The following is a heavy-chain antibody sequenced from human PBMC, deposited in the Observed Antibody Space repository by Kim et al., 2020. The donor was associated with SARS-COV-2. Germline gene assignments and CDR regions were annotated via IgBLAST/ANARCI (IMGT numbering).Heavy chain of an antibody. D-gene: IGHD1-1*01. CDR1: GFTFSSYA. V-gene: IGHV3-30*04. CDR2: ISYDGSNK. CDR3: ARAVHRSGQWNDFDY. Sequence: GSLRLSCAASGFTFSSYAMHWVRQAPGKGLEWVAVISYDGSNKYYADSVKGRFTISRDNSKNTLYLQMNSLRAEDTAVYYCARAVHRSGQWNDFDYWGQ. J-gene: IGHJ4*02.